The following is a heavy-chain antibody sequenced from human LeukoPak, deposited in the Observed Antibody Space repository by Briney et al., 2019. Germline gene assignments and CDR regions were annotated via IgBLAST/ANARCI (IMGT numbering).Heavy chain of an antibody. CDR3: ARVEMATKRGYYYYMDV. V-gene: IGHV7-4-1*02. CDR1: GYTFTSYG. Sequence: GASVKVSCKASGYTFTSYGISWVRQAPGQGLEWMGWINTNTGNPTYAQGFTGRFVFSLDTSVSTAYLQISSLKAEDTAVYYCARVEMATKRGYYYYMDVWGKGTTVTVSS. J-gene: IGHJ6*03. D-gene: IGHD5-24*01. CDR2: INTNTGNP.